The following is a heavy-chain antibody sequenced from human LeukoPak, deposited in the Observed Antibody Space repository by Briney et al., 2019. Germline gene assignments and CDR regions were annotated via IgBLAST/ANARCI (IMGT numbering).Heavy chain of an antibody. V-gene: IGHV4-39*01. D-gene: IGHD6-13*01. CDR3: ARLVQQLFYYYYMDV. CDR1: GGSISSSSYY. J-gene: IGHJ6*03. Sequence: SETLSLTCTVSGGSISSSSYYWGWIRQPPGTGLEWIGSIYYSGSTYYNPSLKSRVTISVDTSKNQFSLKLSSVTAADTAVYYCARLVQQLFYYYYMDVWGKGTTVTVSS. CDR2: IYYSGST.